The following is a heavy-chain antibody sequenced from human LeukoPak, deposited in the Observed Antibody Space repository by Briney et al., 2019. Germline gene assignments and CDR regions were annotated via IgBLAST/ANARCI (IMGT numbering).Heavy chain of an antibody. D-gene: IGHD6-13*01. CDR2: LYSGGNT. J-gene: IGHJ4*02. CDR3: ARTAAGGGYFDY. V-gene: IGHV3-NL1*01. Sequence: GGSLRLSCAASGFTFSSYAMHWVRQAPGKGLECVSILYSGGNTYYSDSVKGRFTISGDNSENTLYLQMNSLRADDTAVYYCARTAAGGGYFDYWGQGTLVTVSS. CDR1: GFTFSSYA.